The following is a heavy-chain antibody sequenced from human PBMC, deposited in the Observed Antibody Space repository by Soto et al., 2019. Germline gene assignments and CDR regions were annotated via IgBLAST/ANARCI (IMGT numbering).Heavy chain of an antibody. CDR3: ASTNSSSSRPLYYYGMDV. J-gene: IGHJ6*02. Sequence: ASVKVSCKASGGTFSSYAISWVRQAPGQGLEWMGGIIPIFGTANYAQKFQGRVTITADESTSTAYMELSSLRSEDTAVYYCASTNSSSSRPLYYYGMDVWGQGTTVTVSS. CDR1: GGTFSSYA. V-gene: IGHV1-69*13. D-gene: IGHD6-6*01. CDR2: IIPIFGTA.